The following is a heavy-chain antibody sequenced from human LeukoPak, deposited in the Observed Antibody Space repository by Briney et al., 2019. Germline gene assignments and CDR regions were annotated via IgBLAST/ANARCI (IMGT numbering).Heavy chain of an antibody. D-gene: IGHD3-3*01. CDR2: IRHDGSNK. Sequence: PGGSLRLSCAASGFTFSSYGMHWVRQAPGKGLEWVSFIRHDGSNKYYADSVKGRFTISRDNSKNTLYLQMNSLRAEDTAVYYCVKDYDFWSGYYSPTRGYFDYWGQGTLVTVSS. CDR1: GFTFSSYG. V-gene: IGHV3-30*02. J-gene: IGHJ4*02. CDR3: VKDYDFWSGYYSPTRGYFDY.